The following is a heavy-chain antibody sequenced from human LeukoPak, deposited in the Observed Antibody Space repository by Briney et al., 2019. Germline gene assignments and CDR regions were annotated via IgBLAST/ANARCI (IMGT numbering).Heavy chain of an antibody. CDR2: IYYSGST. CDR1: GGFISSYY. D-gene: IGHD2-8*01. CDR3: ATVLYSMSIDS. J-gene: IGHJ4*02. Sequence: PAETLSLLCTVCGGFISSYYWRWTRDPREGGREWSGYIYYSGSTNYNPTLKSRVTISVDTSKNPFSLKLSSLTAADTAVYYCATVLYSMSIDSWGQGTPVTVSS. V-gene: IGHV4-59*01.